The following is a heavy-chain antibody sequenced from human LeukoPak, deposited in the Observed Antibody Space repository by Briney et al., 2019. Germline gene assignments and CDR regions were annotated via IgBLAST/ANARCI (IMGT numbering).Heavy chain of an antibody. CDR3: AKDGRYYYDSSGYQFDY. D-gene: IGHD3-22*01. V-gene: IGHV3-30*02. CDR2: IRYDGSNK. CDR1: GFTFSSYG. J-gene: IGHJ4*02. Sequence: PGGSLRLSCAASGFTFSSYGMHWVRQAPGKGLEWVAFIRYDGSNKYYADSVKGRFTISRDNSKNTLYLQMNSLRAEDTAVYYCAKDGRYYYDSSGYQFDYWGQETLVTVSS.